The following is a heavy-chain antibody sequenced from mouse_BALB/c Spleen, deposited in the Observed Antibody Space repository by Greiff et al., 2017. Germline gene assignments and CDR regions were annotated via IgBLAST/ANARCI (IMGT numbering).Heavy chain of an antibody. D-gene: IGHD4-1*01. Sequence: EVQLQQSGAELVKPGASVKLSCTASGFNIKDTYMHWVKQRPEQGLEWIGRIDPANGNTKYDPKFQGKATITADPSSNTAYLQLSSLTSEDTAVYYCAPQLTGTLRFAYWGQGTLVTVSA. J-gene: IGHJ3*01. CDR2: IDPANGNT. V-gene: IGHV14-3*02. CDR1: GFNIKDTY. CDR3: APQLTGTLRFAY.